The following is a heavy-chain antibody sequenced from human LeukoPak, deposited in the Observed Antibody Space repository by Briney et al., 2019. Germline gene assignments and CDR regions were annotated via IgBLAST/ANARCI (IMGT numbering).Heavy chain of an antibody. CDR2: VNPNSGGT. CDR3: ARGSVFIGLDY. CDR1: GYTFTSYG. D-gene: IGHD3-10*01. J-gene: IGHJ4*02. V-gene: IGHV1-2*02. Sequence: ASVKVSCKASGYTFTSYGISWVRQAPGQGLEWMGWVNPNSGGTDYAEKFQGRVTMTRDTSTRTAYMERGRLRSDDTAVYYCARGSVFIGLDYWGQGTLVTVSS.